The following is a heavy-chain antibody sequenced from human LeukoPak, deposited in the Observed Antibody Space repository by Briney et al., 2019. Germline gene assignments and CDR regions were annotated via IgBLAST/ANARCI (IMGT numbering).Heavy chain of an antibody. Sequence: SETLSLTCTVSGGSISSYYWSWIRQPPGKGLEWIGYIYYSGSTNYNPSLKSRVTISVDTSKNQFSLMLSSVTAADTAVYYCAREDYDSSGYHFDYWGQGTLVTVSS. CDR3: AREDYDSSGYHFDY. D-gene: IGHD3-22*01. CDR2: IYYSGST. V-gene: IGHV4-59*01. CDR1: GGSISSYY. J-gene: IGHJ4*02.